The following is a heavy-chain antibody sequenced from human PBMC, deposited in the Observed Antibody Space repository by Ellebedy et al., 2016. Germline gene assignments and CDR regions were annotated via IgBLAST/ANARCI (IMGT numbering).Heavy chain of an antibody. CDR1: GGSVSTYY. CDR3: ARDVSLYSSSPSFDF. CDR2: VFYGGST. D-gene: IGHD6-6*01. Sequence: GSLRLXXTVSGGSVSTYYWTWIRQAPGRGLEWIGYVFYGGSTKYKASLRSRVTISLDSSNNQFSLRLTSVAAADTAVYYCARDVSLYSSSPSFDFWGQGILVTVSS. J-gene: IGHJ4*02. V-gene: IGHV4-59*02.